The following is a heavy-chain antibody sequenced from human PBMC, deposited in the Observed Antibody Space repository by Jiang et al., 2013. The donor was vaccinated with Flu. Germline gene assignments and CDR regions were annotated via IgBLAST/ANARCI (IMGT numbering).Heavy chain of an antibody. CDR3: AGTASFFNY. Sequence: QTLSLTCAISGDSVSSNRTTWNWIRQSPSRGLEWLGRTYHRSKWYNDYAVSVKSRITISPDTSKNQFSLQLNSVTPEDTAVYYCAGTASFFNYWGQGTLVTVSS. CDR2: TYHRSKWYN. V-gene: IGHV6-1*01. J-gene: IGHJ4*02. D-gene: IGHD1-7*01. CDR1: GDSVSSNRTT.